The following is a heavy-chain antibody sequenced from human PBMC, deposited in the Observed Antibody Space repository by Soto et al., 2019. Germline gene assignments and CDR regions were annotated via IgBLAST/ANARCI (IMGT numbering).Heavy chain of an antibody. Sequence: SETLSLTCTVSGAPITINYWSWIRQAPGKGLEWIGYIYYSGSTTYNPSLKSRVTMSADTSKDQLSLKLNSVTAADTAVYYCARDAGGPYDHWGNGILVTVYS. CDR3: ARDAGGPYDH. D-gene: IGHD2-15*01. CDR1: GAPITINY. J-gene: IGHJ4*01. CDR2: IYYSGST. V-gene: IGHV4-59*01.